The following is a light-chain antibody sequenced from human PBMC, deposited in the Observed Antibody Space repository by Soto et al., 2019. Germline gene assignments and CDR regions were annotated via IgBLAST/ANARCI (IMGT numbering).Light chain of an antibody. V-gene: IGKV1-5*03. CDR2: KAS. CDR3: QQYNTYTWT. CDR1: QSISSW. J-gene: IGKJ1*01. Sequence: DIQMTQSPSTLSASVGDRVTITCRASQSISSWLAWYKQKPGKAPKLLMYKASSLQSGVPSSFSGSGSGTEFTLTISSLQPDDFATYYCQQYNTYTWTFGQGTKVEIK.